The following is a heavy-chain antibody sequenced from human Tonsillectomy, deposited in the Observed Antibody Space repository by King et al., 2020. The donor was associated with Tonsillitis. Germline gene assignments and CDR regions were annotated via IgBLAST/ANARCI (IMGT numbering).Heavy chain of an antibody. J-gene: IGHJ6*02. CDR1: GFTFSSFA. CDR2: ISGSGGRA. V-gene: IGHV3-23*04. D-gene: IGHD4-23*01. CDR3: AKSGGNDYYYGMDV. Sequence: VQLVESGGDLVQPGGSLRVSCAASGFTFSSFAMSWVRQAPGKGLEWVSSISGSGGRAYYADSVQGRFTISRDTSKNTLYLQMNSLRAEDTAIFYCAKSGGNDYYYGMDVWGQGPTVTVSS.